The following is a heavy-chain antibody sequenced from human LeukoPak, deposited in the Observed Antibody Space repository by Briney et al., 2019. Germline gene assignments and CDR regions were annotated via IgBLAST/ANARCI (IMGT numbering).Heavy chain of an antibody. CDR1: GYTFTSYG. Sequence: ASVKVSCKASGYTFTSYGISWVRQAPGQGLEWMGWISAYNGNTNYVQKLQCRDTITTDTSTSRGYMELRSLRFDYTTVYYWARGGVGNSWYRTPDYWGQGTLVTVSS. CDR3: ARGGVGNSWYRTPDY. J-gene: IGHJ4*02. V-gene: IGHV1-18*01. D-gene: IGHD6-13*01. CDR2: ISAYNGNT.